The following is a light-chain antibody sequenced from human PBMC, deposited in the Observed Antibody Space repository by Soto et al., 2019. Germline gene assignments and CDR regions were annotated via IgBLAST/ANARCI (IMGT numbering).Light chain of an antibody. CDR2: DAT. Sequence: DIQVTQSPSSVSASVGDRVTFTCRASQSVSRGLAGYQQKPGQAPKLLIYDATVLQTWVPSRFSGGGSGTEFTLTITSLQPEDFATYYCQQYNSYSRTFGQGTKVHIK. J-gene: IGKJ1*01. CDR1: QSVSRG. V-gene: IGKV1-5*01. CDR3: QQYNSYSRT.